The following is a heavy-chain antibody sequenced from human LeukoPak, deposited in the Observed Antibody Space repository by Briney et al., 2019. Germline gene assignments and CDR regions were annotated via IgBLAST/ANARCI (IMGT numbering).Heavy chain of an antibody. V-gene: IGHV1-69*05. Sequence: ASVKVSCKASGGTFSSYAISWVRQAPGQGLEWMGGIIPIFGTANYAQKFQGRVTITTDESTSAAYMELSSLRSEDTAVYYCARLGGYCSSTSCPSDFDYWGQGTLVTVSS. CDR3: ARLGGYCSSTSCPSDFDY. CDR2: IIPIFGTA. J-gene: IGHJ4*02. D-gene: IGHD2-2*01. CDR1: GGTFSSYA.